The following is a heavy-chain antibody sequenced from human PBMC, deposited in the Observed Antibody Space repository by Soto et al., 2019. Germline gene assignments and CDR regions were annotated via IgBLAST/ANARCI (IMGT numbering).Heavy chain of an antibody. CDR3: ARVSYSSSWPYYFDY. V-gene: IGHV4-59*01. D-gene: IGHD6-13*01. CDR1: GGSFSSYY. CDR2: IYYSGST. Sequence: SETLSLTCTVSGGSFSSYYWSWIRQPPGKGLEWIGYIYYSGSTNYNPSLKSRVTISVDTSKNQFSLKLSSVTAADTAVYYCARVSYSSSWPYYFDYWGQGTLVTVSS. J-gene: IGHJ4*02.